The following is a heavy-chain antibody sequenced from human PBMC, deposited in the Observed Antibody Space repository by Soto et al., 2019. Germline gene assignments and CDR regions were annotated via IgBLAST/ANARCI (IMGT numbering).Heavy chain of an antibody. CDR2: INGNTGHT. D-gene: IGHD1-26*01. V-gene: IGHV1-18*01. CDR1: GYTFSRYG. Sequence: QVQLVQSGAEVREPGASVKVSCKTSGYTFSRYGITWVRQAPGQGLEWMGRINGNTGHTIYAMNLEDRLTIKSDTSTSTAYMELRSLKSDDTAVYYCARERKWEPLPYWGQGTLVTVSS. J-gene: IGHJ4*02. CDR3: ARERKWEPLPY.